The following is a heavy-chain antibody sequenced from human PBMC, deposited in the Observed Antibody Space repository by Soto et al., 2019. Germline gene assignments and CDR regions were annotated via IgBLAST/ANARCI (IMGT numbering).Heavy chain of an antibody. CDR3: YRVQDV. J-gene: IGHJ6*02. CDR1: GGYISSGGYS. CDR2: IYHSGST. Sequence: QLQLQESGSGLVKPSQTLSLTCAVSGGYISSGGYSWSWIRQPPGQGLEWIGYIYHSGSTYYNPSLKSRDTISVDRSKHHFSLKLSSVTAADTAGYYWYRVQDVGGQGTTVTFSS. V-gene: IGHV4-30-2*01.